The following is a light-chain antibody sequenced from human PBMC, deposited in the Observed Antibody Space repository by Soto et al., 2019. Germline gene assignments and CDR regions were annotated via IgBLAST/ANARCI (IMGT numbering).Light chain of an antibody. CDR1: QSVSSN. V-gene: IGKV3-15*01. J-gene: IGKJ2*01. CDR2: GAS. CDR3: QQYNNWPIMYT. Sequence: EIVMTQSPATLSVSPGERATLSCRASQSVSSNLAWYQQKPGQAPRLLIYGASTRATGIPVRFSGSGSGTEFTLTISSLQSEDFAVYYCQQYNNWPIMYTFGQGTKLEIK.